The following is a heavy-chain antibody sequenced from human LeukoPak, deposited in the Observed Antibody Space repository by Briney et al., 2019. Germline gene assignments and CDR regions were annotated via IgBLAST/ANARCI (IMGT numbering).Heavy chain of an antibody. CDR2: IIPIFGTA. V-gene: IGHV1-69*13. D-gene: IGHD5-18*01. CDR3: ARDLTATDTTYYYYGMDV. Sequence: SVKVSCKASGGTFSSYAISWVRQAPGQGLEWMGGIIPIFGTANYAQKFQGRVTITADESTSTAYMELSSLRSEDTAVYYCARDLTATDTTYYYYGMDVWGQGTTVTVSS. CDR1: GGTFSSYA. J-gene: IGHJ6*02.